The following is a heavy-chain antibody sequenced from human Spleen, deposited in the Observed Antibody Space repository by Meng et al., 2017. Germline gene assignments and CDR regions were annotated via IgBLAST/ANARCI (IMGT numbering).Heavy chain of an antibody. V-gene: IGHV4-39*01. CDR2: IGHSGIT. CDR3: VRSSGWVRTGFDP. J-gene: IGHJ5*02. CDR1: GGSISSSSYH. Sequence: QLQLQESGPGLVKPSETLPLTCTVPGGSISSSSYHWGWIRQPPGKGLEWIGSIGHSGITYYTPSLKSRVTVSIDTSKSQFSLKLTSVTAADTAVYYCVRSSGWVRTGFDPWGQGTLVTVSS. D-gene: IGHD6-19*01.